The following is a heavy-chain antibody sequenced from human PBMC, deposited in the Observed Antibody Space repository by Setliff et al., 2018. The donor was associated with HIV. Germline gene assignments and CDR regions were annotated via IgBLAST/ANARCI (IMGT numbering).Heavy chain of an antibody. J-gene: IGHJ4*02. CDR3: ARDVMEYFGNYFDY. CDR2: IHVSGTT. CDR1: GGSISNYY. Sequence: SETLSLTCTVSGGSISNYYWSWIRQPPGKGLEWIGHIHVSGTTNYNPSLKSRVTISIDTSKHQFSLKLTSVTAADTALYYCARDVMEYFGNYFDYWGQGTLVTVSS. D-gene: IGHD3-3*01. V-gene: IGHV4-4*08.